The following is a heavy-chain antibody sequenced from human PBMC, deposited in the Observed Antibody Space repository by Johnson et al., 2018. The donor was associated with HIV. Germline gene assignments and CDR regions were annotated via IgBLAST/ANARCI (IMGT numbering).Heavy chain of an antibody. J-gene: IGHJ3*02. V-gene: IGHV3-11*04. CDR1: GFTFSDYY. Sequence: QVQLVESGGGLVKPGGSLRLSCAASGFTFSDYYMSWIRQAPGKWLEWVSYISSSGSTIYYADSVKGRFTISRDNAKNSLYLQMNSLRAEDTAVYYCARYHYYDSRLNDAFDIWGQGTMVTVSS. CDR3: ARYHYYDSRLNDAFDI. D-gene: IGHD3-22*01. CDR2: ISSSGSTI.